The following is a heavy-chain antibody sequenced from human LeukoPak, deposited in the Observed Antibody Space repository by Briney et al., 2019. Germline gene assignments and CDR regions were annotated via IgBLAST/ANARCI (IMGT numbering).Heavy chain of an antibody. Sequence: SETLSLTCTVSGVSMNNYYWSWIRQAPGKGLEWIGYISDSGSTNYNPSLRSRVTISVDTSKNQFSLKLSSVTAADTALYYCARYDYGDCWFDPWGQGTLVTVSS. D-gene: IGHD4-17*01. V-gene: IGHV4-59*01. CDR1: GVSMNNYY. J-gene: IGHJ5*02. CDR2: ISDSGST. CDR3: ARYDYGDCWFDP.